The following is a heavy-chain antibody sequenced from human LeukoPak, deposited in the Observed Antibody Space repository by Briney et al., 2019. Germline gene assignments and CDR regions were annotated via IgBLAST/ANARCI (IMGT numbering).Heavy chain of an antibody. D-gene: IGHD3-10*01. J-gene: IGHJ3*02. CDR1: GLTVSSSY. Sequence: GGSLRLSCAASGLTVSSSYMTWVRQAPGKGLEWVSVIYSFGSTYYADSVKGCFTISRDSSKNTLYLQMDSLRAEDTAVYYCAKDYGSGRRAFDIWGQGTMVTVSS. CDR3: AKDYGSGRRAFDI. CDR2: IYSFGST. V-gene: IGHV3-53*01.